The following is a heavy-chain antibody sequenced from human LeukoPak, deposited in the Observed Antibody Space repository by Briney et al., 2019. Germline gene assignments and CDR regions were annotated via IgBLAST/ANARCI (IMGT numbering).Heavy chain of an antibody. Sequence: GGSLRLSCAASGFVFSTFGMNWVRQAPGTGLQWVAHITSDSGYIYYADSVKGRFTISRDNAKNSLYLQMTSLRAEDAAVYYCARGDFWRNLWGQGTTVTVSS. V-gene: IGHV3-21*01. D-gene: IGHD3-3*01. CDR1: GFVFSTFG. CDR2: ITSDSGYI. J-gene: IGHJ6*02. CDR3: ARGDFWRNL.